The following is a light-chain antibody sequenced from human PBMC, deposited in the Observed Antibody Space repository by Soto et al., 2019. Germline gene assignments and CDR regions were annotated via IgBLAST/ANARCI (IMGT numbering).Light chain of an antibody. J-gene: IGLJ1*01. Sequence: QAVVTQPPSVSGAPGQWVTLSCTGSSSTIGAGYDVHWYQQLPGTAPKLLIYGNSNRPSGVPDRFSGSKSGTSASLAITGLQAEDEADYYCQSYDSSLSGYVFGTGTKVTVL. CDR1: SSTIGAGYD. CDR3: QSYDSSLSGYV. CDR2: GNS. V-gene: IGLV1-40*01.